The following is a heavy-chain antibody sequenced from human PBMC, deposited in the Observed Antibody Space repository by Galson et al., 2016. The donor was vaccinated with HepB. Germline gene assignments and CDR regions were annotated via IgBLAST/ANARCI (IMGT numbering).Heavy chain of an antibody. Sequence: SLRLSCAASGFTFNYYAMSWVRQAPGKGLEWVSAIGGSGGRTYYADSVKGRFTISRDNSKNTLYLQMKSLRAEDTAVYYCAKDRGGAVPNWFDPWGQGTLVTVSS. CDR3: AKDRGGAVPNWFDP. J-gene: IGHJ5*02. D-gene: IGHD3-16*01. V-gene: IGHV3-23*01. CDR1: GFTFNYYA. CDR2: IGGSGGRT.